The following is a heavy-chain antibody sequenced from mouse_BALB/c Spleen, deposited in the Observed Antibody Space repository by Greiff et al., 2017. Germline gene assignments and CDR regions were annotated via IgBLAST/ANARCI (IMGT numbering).Heavy chain of an antibody. Sequence: EVKLVESGGGLVQPGGSMKLSCVASGFTFSNYWMNWVRQSPEKGLEWVAEIRLKSNNYATHYAESVKGRFTISRDDSKSSVYLQMNNLRAEDTGIYYCTRRGYDYDPWFAYWGQGTLVTVSA. J-gene: IGHJ3*01. CDR3: TRRGYDYDPWFAY. CDR1: GFTFSNYW. D-gene: IGHD2-4*01. CDR2: IRLKSNNYAT. V-gene: IGHV6-6*02.